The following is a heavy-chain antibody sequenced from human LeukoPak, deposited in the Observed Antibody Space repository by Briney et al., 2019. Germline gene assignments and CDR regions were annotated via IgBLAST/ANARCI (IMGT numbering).Heavy chain of an antibody. CDR2: IYSGGST. J-gene: IGHJ4*02. CDR1: GFTFSSYE. CDR3: ARAKPKNMVRGLIMRRESRYYFDY. V-gene: IGHV3-53*01. D-gene: IGHD3-10*01. Sequence: GGSLRLSCAASGFTFSSYEMNWVRQAPGKGLEWVSVIYSGGSTYYADSVKGRFTISRDNSKSKRYIQMNSLRAEDTAVYYCARAKPKNMVRGLIMRRESRYYFDYWGQGTLVTVSS.